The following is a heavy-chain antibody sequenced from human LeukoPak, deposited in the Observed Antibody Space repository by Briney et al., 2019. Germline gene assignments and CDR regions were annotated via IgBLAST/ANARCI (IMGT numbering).Heavy chain of an antibody. CDR3: TTTANEYSSSYLDY. V-gene: IGHV3-23*01. J-gene: IGHJ4*02. Sequence: GGSLRLSCAASGFTFSSYAMSWVRQAPGKGLEWVSAISGSGGSTYYADSVKGRFTISRDNSKNTLYLQMNSLKTEDTAVYYCTTTANEYSSSYLDYWGQGTLVTVSS. CDR1: GFTFSSYA. CDR2: ISGSGGST. D-gene: IGHD6-6*01.